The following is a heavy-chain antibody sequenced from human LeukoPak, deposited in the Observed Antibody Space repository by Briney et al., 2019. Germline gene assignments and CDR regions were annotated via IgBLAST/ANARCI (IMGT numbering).Heavy chain of an antibody. CDR2: INPNSGGT. J-gene: IGHJ4*02. Sequence: ASVKVSCKASGYTFTAYYMHWVRQAPGQGLEWMGWINPNSGGTNYPQKFQGRVTMTRDTSISTAYMDLSRLRSDDTAVYHCASARDSGSYPSPFDYWGQGTLVTVSS. D-gene: IGHD1-26*01. CDR1: GYTFTAYY. V-gene: IGHV1-2*02. CDR3: ASARDSGSYPSPFDY.